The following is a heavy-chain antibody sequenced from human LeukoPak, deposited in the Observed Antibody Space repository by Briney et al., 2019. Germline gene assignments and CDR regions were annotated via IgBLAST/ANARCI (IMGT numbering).Heavy chain of an antibody. Sequence: TSETLSLTCTVSGGSISSYYWSWIRQPPGKGLEWIGYIYYSGSTNYNPSLKSRVTISVDTSKNQFSLKLSSVTAADTAVYYCARAGYYDSSGYYYDVFNWFDPWGQGTLVTVSS. V-gene: IGHV4-59*01. CDR2: IYYSGST. CDR1: GGSISSYY. CDR3: ARAGYYDSSGYYYDVFNWFDP. D-gene: IGHD3-22*01. J-gene: IGHJ5*02.